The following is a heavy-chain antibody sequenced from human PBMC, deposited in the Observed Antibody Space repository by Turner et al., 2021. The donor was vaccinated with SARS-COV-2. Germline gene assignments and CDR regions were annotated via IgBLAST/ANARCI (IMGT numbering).Heavy chain of an antibody. CDR1: GYTFTGYY. J-gene: IGHJ4*02. D-gene: IGHD6-13*01. CDR3: ARGRRGGSSWYNIDY. Sequence: QVQLVQSGAAGKKRGASVKVSCKASGYTFTGYYMHLVRQAPGQGLEWMGWINPNSGGTNYAKEFQGRVTMTRDTSISTTYMELSRLRSDDTAVYYCARGRRGGSSWYNIDYWGQGTLVTVSS. V-gene: IGHV1-2*02. CDR2: INPNSGGT.